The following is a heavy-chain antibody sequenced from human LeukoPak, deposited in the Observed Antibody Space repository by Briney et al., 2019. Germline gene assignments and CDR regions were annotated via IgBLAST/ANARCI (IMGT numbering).Heavy chain of an antibody. Sequence: SETLSLTSNVSGDSLTSNFWSWIRQPPGKGLEWIGYVFHSETTNYSHSLKSRVTISLDTSKKQIYLRLASVTAADAALYYCARRMATVTGAFDIWGRGIMVSVSS. J-gene: IGHJ3*02. CDR2: VFHSETT. D-gene: IGHD5-24*01. CDR3: ARRMATVTGAFDI. CDR1: GDSLTSNF. V-gene: IGHV4-59*08.